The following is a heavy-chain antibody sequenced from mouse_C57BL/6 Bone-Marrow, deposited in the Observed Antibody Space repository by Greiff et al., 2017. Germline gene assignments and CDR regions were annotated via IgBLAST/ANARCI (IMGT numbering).Heavy chain of an antibody. J-gene: IGHJ3*01. D-gene: IGHD1-1*01. CDR2: INPSSGYT. V-gene: IGHV1-7*01. CDR1: GYTFTSYW. CDR3: ASALLLRGFAY. Sequence: VQLQQPGAELVRPGTSVKLSCKASGYTFTSYWMHWVKQRPGQGLEWIGYINPSSGYTKYNQKFKDKATLTADKSSSTAYMQLSSLTYEDSAVYYCASALLLRGFAYWGQGTLVTVSA.